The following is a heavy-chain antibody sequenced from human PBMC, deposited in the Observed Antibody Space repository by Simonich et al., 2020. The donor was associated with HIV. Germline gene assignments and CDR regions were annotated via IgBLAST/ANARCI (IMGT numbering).Heavy chain of an antibody. CDR1: GGSLSGHY. D-gene: IGHD3-10*01. CDR3: ARHFWVGESWGAFDF. V-gene: IGHV4-34*01. CDR2: LNHSGTY. Sequence: QVQLQQWGAGLLKPSETLSLTCVVYGGSLSGHYLSWSRQPPGKGLEWIGELNHSGTYNYNPALKSRVTISVDTSKNQFSLKLNSVTAADTAVYYCARHFWVGESWGAFDFWGQGTMVTVSS. J-gene: IGHJ3*01.